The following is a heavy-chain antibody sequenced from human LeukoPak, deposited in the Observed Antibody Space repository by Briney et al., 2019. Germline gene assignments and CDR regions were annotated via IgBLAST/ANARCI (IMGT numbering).Heavy chain of an antibody. CDR2: IYSGGST. D-gene: IGHD3-22*01. Sequence: GGSLRLSCAASGFTVSSNYMSWVRQAPGKGLEWVSVIYSGGSTYYADSVKGRFTISRDNAKNSLYLQMNSLRAEDTAVYYCARGNRGYYYDSSGSDFDYWGQGTLVTVSS. J-gene: IGHJ4*02. CDR3: ARGNRGYYYDSSGSDFDY. CDR1: GFTVSSNY. V-gene: IGHV3-66*01.